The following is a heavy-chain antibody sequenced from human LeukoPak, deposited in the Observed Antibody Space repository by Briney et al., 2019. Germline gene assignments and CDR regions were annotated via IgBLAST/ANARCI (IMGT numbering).Heavy chain of an antibody. CDR3: ARSFASSSWYRLYNWFDR. CDR2: IYYSGST. Sequence: PSETLSLTCTVSGGSISSYYWSWIRQPPGKGLEWLGYIYYSGSTNYNPSLKSRVTISVDTSKNQFSLKLSSVTAADTAVYYCARSFASSSWYRLYNWFDRWGQGTLVTVSS. D-gene: IGHD6-13*01. V-gene: IGHV4-59*01. CDR1: GGSISSYY. J-gene: IGHJ5*02.